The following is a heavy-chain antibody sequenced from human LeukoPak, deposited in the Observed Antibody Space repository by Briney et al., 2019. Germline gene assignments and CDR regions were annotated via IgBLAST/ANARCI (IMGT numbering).Heavy chain of an antibody. CDR3: ARYSSSWYNWFDP. CDR1: GGSFSGYY. J-gene: IGHJ5*02. Sequence: SETLSLTCAVYGGSFSGYYWSWIRQPPGKGLEWIGEINRSGSTNYNLSLKSRVTISVDTSKNQFSLKLSSVTAADTAVYYCARYSSSWYNWFDPWGQGTLVTVSS. CDR2: INRSGST. V-gene: IGHV4-34*01. D-gene: IGHD6-13*01.